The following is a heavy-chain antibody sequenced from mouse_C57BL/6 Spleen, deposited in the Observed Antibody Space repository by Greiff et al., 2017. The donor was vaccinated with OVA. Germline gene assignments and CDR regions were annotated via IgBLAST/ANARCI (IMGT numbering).Heavy chain of an antibody. Sequence: QVQQKESGPGLVAPSQSLSITCTVSGFSLTSYGVHWVRQPPGKGLEWLVVIWSDGSTTYNSALKSRLSISKDNSKSQVFLKMNSLQTDDTAMYYCARHSHYYGTAMDYWGQGTSVTVSS. CDR3: ARHSHYYGTAMDY. CDR2: IWSDGST. V-gene: IGHV2-6-1*01. J-gene: IGHJ4*01. CDR1: GFSLTSYG. D-gene: IGHD1-1*01.